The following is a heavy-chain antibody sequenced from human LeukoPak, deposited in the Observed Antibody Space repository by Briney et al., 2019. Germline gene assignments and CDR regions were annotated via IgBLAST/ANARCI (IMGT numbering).Heavy chain of an antibody. D-gene: IGHD2-2*01. CDR2: IIPVFGTA. CDR3: TVGASSHYYYYGMDV. CDR1: GGTFSSYA. J-gene: IGHJ6*02. Sequence: VASVKVSCKASGGTFSSYAISWVRQAPGQGLEWMGGIIPVFGTANYAQKFQGRVTITADESTSTAYMELSSLRSEDTAVYYCTVGASSHYYYYGMDVWGQGTTVTVSS. V-gene: IGHV1-69*01.